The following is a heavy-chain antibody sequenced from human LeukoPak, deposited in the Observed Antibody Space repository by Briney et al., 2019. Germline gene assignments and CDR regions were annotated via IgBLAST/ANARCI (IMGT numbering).Heavy chain of an antibody. D-gene: IGHD3-10*01. CDR3: AREGRGWYFDL. J-gene: IGHJ2*01. V-gene: IGHV1-2*02. CDR1: GYTFSDYF. Sequence: ASVKVSCKASGYTFSDYFIHWVRQAPGQGLEWMGWINPNSGGTNYAQKYQGRVTMTRDTSISTAYMELSRLRSDDTAVYYCAREGRGWYFDLWGRGTLVTVSS. CDR2: INPNSGGT.